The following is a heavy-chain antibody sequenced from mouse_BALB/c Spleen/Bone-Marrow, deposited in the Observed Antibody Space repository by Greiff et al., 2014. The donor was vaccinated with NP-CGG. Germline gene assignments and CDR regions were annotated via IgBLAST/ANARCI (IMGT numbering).Heavy chain of an antibody. V-gene: IGHV1S56*01. Sequence: VQLQQSGPELVKPGASVRISCKVSGYTFTTYYLHWVKQRPGQGLEWIGWIYPGDLNTKYNEQFKATATLTADKSSSTAYMQLSSLTSEDSAVYFCVREDYGSVSFDYWGQGTTLTVSP. J-gene: IGHJ2*01. D-gene: IGHD1-1*01. CDR1: GYTFTTYY. CDR3: VREDYGSVSFDY. CDR2: IYPGDLNT.